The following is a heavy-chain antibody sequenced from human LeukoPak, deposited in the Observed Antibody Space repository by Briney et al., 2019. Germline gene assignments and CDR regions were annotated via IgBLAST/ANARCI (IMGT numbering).Heavy chain of an antibody. V-gene: IGHV3-7*01. J-gene: IGHJ6*03. CDR3: ARDTPEGGHSSSWYSNSGYYYYYYMDV. Sequence: GGSLRLSCEASGFTFSDHYMSWVRQAPGKGLEWVANIKQDGSEKYYVDSVKGRFTISRDNAKNSLYLQMNSLRAEDTAVYYCARDTPEGGHSSSWYSNSGYYYYYYMDVWGKGTTVTVSS. D-gene: IGHD6-13*01. CDR2: IKQDGSEK. CDR1: GFTFSDHY.